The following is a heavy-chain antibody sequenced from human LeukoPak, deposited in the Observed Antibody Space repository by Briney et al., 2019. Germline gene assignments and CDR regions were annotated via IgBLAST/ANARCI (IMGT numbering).Heavy chain of an antibody. CDR1: EFTFSDYA. Sequence: PGGSLRLSCAASEFTFSDYAMNWVRQAPGKGLEWVSGISDDGTRKFYAESVKGRFTISRDNSKNTVYLQLSSLRAEDTAVYHCAKKWSTGRAYSGMDVWGQGTSVTVSS. CDR3: AKKWSTGRAYSGMDV. CDR2: ISDDGTRK. D-gene: IGHD2-8*01. J-gene: IGHJ6*02. V-gene: IGHV3-23*01.